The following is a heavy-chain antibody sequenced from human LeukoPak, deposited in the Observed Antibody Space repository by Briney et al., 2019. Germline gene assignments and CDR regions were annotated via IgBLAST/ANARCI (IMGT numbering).Heavy chain of an antibody. V-gene: IGHV3-7*01. CDR2: IKEDGSEI. Sequence: GGSLRLSCAASAFTFSNYWMSWVRQAPGKGLEWVANIKEDGSEINYVDSVKGRFTISRDSAKNSLYLQMNSLRVDDTAVYYCARDRGYSTFDYWGQGTLVIVSS. D-gene: IGHD4-23*01. CDR1: AFTFSNYW. J-gene: IGHJ4*02. CDR3: ARDRGYSTFDY.